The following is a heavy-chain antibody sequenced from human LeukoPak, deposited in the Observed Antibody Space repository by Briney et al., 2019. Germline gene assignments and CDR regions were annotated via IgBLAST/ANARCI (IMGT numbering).Heavy chain of an antibody. CDR1: GDSVSSNSAA. Sequence: SQTLSLTCAISGDSVSSNSAAWNWIRQSPSRGLEWLGRTYYRSKWYNDYAVSVKSRITINPDTSKNQFSLQLNSVTREDTAVYYCARVGSGSNCSGGSCYPTHFDYWGQGTLVTVSS. D-gene: IGHD2-15*01. CDR3: ARVGSGSNCSGGSCYPTHFDY. V-gene: IGHV6-1*01. J-gene: IGHJ4*02. CDR2: TYYRSKWYN.